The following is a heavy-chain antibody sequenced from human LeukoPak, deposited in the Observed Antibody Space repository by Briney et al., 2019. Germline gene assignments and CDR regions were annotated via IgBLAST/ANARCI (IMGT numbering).Heavy chain of an antibody. V-gene: IGHV4-4*07. D-gene: IGHD6-19*01. Sequence: SETLSLTCTVSGGSISSYYWSWIRQPAGKGLEWIGRIYTSGSTNYNPSLKSRVTMSVDTSKNQFSLKLSSVTAADTAVYYCARVGVSGWPNWSDPWGQGTLVTVSS. CDR2: IYTSGST. J-gene: IGHJ5*02. CDR3: ARVGVSGWPNWSDP. CDR1: GGSISSYY.